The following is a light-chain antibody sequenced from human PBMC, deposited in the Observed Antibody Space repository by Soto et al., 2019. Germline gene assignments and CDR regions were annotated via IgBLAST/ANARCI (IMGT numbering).Light chain of an antibody. V-gene: IGKV3-20*01. CDR1: LGRGSSY. Sequence: EIVLTQSPGTLSLSPGEGATLSCRASLGRGSSYLAWYQQKPGQAHRLLIYVASRRATGIPDRFSGSGSGTVFTVNISRLDPEDFAVYYCQQYGCSPYTFGQGTKLEIK. CDR2: VAS. J-gene: IGKJ2*01. CDR3: QQYGCSPYT.